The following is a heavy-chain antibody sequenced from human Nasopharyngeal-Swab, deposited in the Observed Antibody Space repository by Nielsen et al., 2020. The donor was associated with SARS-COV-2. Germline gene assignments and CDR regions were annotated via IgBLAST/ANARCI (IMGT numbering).Heavy chain of an antibody. D-gene: IGHD3-22*01. Sequence: GESLKISCAASGFTFSSYAMHWDRQAPGKGLEWVAVISYDGSNKYYADSVKGRFTISRDNSKNTLYLQMNSLRAEDTAVYYCARVFSSGYYPNFDYWGQGTLVTVSS. CDR2: ISYDGSNK. CDR3: ARVFSSGYYPNFDY. CDR1: GFTFSSYA. J-gene: IGHJ4*02. V-gene: IGHV3-30*04.